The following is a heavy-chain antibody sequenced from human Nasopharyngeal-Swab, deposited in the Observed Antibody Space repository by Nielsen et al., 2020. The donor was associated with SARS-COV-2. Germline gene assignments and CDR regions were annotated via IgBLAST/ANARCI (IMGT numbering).Heavy chain of an antibody. Sequence: WIRQPPGKGLEWVANIKQDGSEKYYVDSVKGRFAISRDNAKNSLYLQMNSLRAEDTAVYYCARDRWFGEFLSFDYWGQGTLVTVSS. D-gene: IGHD3-10*01. CDR2: IKQDGSEK. V-gene: IGHV3-7*01. J-gene: IGHJ4*02. CDR3: ARDRWFGEFLSFDY.